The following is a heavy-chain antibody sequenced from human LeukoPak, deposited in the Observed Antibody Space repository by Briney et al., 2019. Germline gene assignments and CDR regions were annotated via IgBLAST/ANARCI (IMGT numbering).Heavy chain of an antibody. Sequence: GEPLKISCKGSGYSFTSYWIGWVRPMPGKGLEWMGIIDPGDSDTRYSPSFQGQVTISADKSISTAYLQWSSLKASDTAMYYCARLKQQEQWLPWLDYWGQGTLVTVSS. J-gene: IGHJ4*02. CDR2: IDPGDSDT. V-gene: IGHV5-51*01. D-gene: IGHD6-19*01. CDR1: GYSFTSYW. CDR3: ARLKQQEQWLPWLDY.